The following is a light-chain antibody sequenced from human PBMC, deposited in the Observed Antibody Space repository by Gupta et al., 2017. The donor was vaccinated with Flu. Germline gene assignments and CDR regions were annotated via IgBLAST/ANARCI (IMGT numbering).Light chain of an antibody. CDR3: QQRQNWPPIT. V-gene: IGKV3-11*01. CDR2: DAS. J-gene: IGKJ5*01. Sequence: VSTQSPATLSLSPGERATLSCRTSQSVSNYLAWYQQKRGQPPRLLIYDASNRATGIPARFSGSGSGTDFTLTISSREPEDFAVYYCQQRQNWPPITFGQGTRLEIK. CDR1: QSVSNY.